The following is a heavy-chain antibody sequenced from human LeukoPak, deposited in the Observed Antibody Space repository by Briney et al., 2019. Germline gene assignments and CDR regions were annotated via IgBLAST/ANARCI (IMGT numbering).Heavy chain of an antibody. J-gene: IGHJ5*02. Sequence: SETLSLTCTVSGGSISSYYWSWIRQPAGKGLEWIGRIYTSGSTNYNPSLKSRVTMSVDTSKNQFSLKLSSVTAADTAVYCCAREIVLVPAATNWFDPWGQGTLVTVSS. D-gene: IGHD2-2*01. CDR2: IYTSGST. V-gene: IGHV4-4*07. CDR1: GGSISSYY. CDR3: AREIVLVPAATNWFDP.